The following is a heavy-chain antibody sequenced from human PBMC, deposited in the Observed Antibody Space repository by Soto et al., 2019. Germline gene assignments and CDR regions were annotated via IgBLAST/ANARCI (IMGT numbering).Heavy chain of an antibody. CDR3: ARRPGIAVASTLGMDV. D-gene: IGHD6-19*01. CDR1: GFTFSSYA. J-gene: IGHJ6*02. CDR2: ISGSGGST. V-gene: IGHV3-23*01. Sequence: SLRLSCAASGFTFSSYAMSWVRQAPGKGLEWVSAISGSGGSTYYADSVKGRFTISRDNSKNTLYLQMNSLRAEDTAVYYCARRPGIAVASTLGMDVWGQGTTVTVSS.